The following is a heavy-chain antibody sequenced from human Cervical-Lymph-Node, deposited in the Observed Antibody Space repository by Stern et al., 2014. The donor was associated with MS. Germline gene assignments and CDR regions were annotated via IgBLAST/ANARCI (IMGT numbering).Heavy chain of an antibody. V-gene: IGHV1-2*06. Sequence: QVQLVQSGAEVKKPGASVKISCRTSGYTFTAYYIHWVRQAPGQGLEWMGRINAASGVTAYAQNFQDRVTMTRDTSINTVYMEMTRLTSADTAVYFCARRGMDFWGQGTTVTVSS. CDR3: ARRGMDF. CDR2: INAASGVT. CDR1: GYTFTAYY. J-gene: IGHJ6*02.